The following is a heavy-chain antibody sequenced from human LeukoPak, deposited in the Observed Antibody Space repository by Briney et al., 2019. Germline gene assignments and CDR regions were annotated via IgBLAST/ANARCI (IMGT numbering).Heavy chain of an antibody. CDR3: ARVRRIVGATMAY. V-gene: IGHV1-46*01. J-gene: IGHJ4*02. D-gene: IGHD1-26*01. CDR2: INPSGSST. Sequence: ASVKVSCKASGYSFTSHYMHWVRQAPGQGLEWMGLINPSGSSTLYAQKFQGRVTMTRDMSTTTDYMELSSLRSEDTAVYYCARVRRIVGATMAYWGQGTLVTVSS. CDR1: GYSFTSHY.